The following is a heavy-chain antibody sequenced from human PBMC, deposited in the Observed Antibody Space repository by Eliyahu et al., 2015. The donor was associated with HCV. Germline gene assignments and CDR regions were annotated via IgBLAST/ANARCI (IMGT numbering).Heavy chain of an antibody. CDR3: ARATLTSSWTFDN. V-gene: IGHV3-21*01. CDR2: IXNSNTYI. D-gene: IGHD2-2*01. J-gene: IGHJ4*02. Sequence: EVQLVESGGGLVKPGGSLRLSCAASGFTFSSYSMNWIRQAPGKGXEWVPSIXNSNTYIYYADSLKGRLTXSRDNAKNSLYLXLNSLRAEDTAVYYCARATLTSSWTFDNWGQGTLVTVSS. CDR1: GFTFSSYS.